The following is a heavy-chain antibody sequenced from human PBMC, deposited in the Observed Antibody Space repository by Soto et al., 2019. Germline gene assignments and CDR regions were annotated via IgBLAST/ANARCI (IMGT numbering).Heavy chain of an antibody. CDR1: GGSFSGYY. Sequence: SETLSLTCAVYGGSFSGYYWSWIRQPPGKGLEWIGEINHSGTTNYNPSLKSRVTISVDPSKNQFSLRLSSVTTADTALYYCARTTAVPNTLRSRYFFDYWAQGTLVTVSS. CDR3: ARTTAVPNTLRSRYFFDY. D-gene: IGHD4-17*01. CDR2: INHSGTT. J-gene: IGHJ4*02. V-gene: IGHV4-34*01.